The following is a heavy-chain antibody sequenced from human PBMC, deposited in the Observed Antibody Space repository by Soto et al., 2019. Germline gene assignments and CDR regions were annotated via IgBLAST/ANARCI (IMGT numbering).Heavy chain of an antibody. CDR1: GGSISSGGYS. V-gene: IGHV4-30-2*01. Sequence: SETLSLTCTVSGGSISSGGYSWSWIRQPPGKGLEWIGYIYHSGSTYYNPSLKSRVTMSVDTSKNQFSLKLSSVTAVDTAVYYCARTGYHSSGYYYYGMDVWGQGTTVTVS. D-gene: IGHD3-22*01. J-gene: IGHJ6*02. CDR3: ARTGYHSSGYYYYGMDV. CDR2: IYHSGST.